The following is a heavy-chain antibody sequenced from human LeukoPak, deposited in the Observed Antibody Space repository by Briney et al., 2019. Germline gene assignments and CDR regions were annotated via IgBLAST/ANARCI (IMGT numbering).Heavy chain of an antibody. CDR1: GYTFTSYG. J-gene: IGHJ4*02. CDR3: ARDVDIVATIFFSTELDYFDY. D-gene: IGHD5-12*01. V-gene: IGHV1-18*01. Sequence: ASVKVSCRASGYTFTSYGISWVRQAPGQGLEWMGWISAYNGNTNYAQKLQGRVTMTTDTSTSTAYMELRSLRSDDTAVYYCARDVDIVATIFFSTELDYFDYWGQGTLVTVSS. CDR2: ISAYNGNT.